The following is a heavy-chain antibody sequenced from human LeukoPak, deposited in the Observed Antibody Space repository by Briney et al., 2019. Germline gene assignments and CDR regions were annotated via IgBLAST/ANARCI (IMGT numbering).Heavy chain of an antibody. V-gene: IGHV4-4*07. J-gene: IGHJ4*02. D-gene: IGHD5/OR15-5a*01. Sequence: SETLSLTCTVSGGSISTYYWSWVRQPAGKGLEWIGRIFTSGSTNYTPSLKSRVTMSVDTSKNQFSLKLSSVTAADTAVYYCARDRDSVTSSNRYYFDYWGQGTLVTVSS. CDR2: IFTSGST. CDR1: GGSISTYY. CDR3: ARDRDSVTSSNRYYFDY.